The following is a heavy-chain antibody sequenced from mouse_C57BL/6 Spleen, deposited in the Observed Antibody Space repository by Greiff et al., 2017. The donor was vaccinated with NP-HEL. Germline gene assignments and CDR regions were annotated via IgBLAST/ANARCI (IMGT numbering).Heavy chain of an antibody. V-gene: IGHV1-50*01. CDR2: IDPSDSYT. CDR3: ARGSTDDDY. D-gene: IGHD5-1*01. J-gene: IGHJ2*01. Sequence: VQLQQPGAELVKPGASVKLSCKASGYTFTSYWMQWVKQRPGQGLEWIGEIDPSDSYTNYNQKFKGKATLTVDTSSSTAYMQLSSLTSEDSAVYYCARGSTDDDYWGQGTTLTVSS. CDR1: GYTFTSYW.